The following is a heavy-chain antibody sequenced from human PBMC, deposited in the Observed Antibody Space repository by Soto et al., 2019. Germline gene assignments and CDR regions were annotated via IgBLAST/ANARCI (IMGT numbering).Heavy chain of an antibody. Sequence: SETLSLSCTVSGAPITSYQWSWFRQSPGKGLEWIGNIYYSGSTNYNPSLKSRVTISVDTSKNQFSLKLSSVTAADTAVYYCARHSSGYYRFPPWGQGTQGTVS. V-gene: IGHV4-59*01. J-gene: IGHJ5*02. CDR3: ARHSSGYYRFPP. D-gene: IGHD3-22*01. CDR1: GAPITSYQ. CDR2: IYYSGST.